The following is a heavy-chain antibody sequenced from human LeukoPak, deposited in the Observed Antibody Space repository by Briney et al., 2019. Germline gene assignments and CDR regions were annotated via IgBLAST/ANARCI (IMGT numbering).Heavy chain of an antibody. CDR1: GFTFSSSG. CDR3: VKDDKSGSYLDY. D-gene: IGHD1-26*01. CDR2: IWYDGSNK. V-gene: IGHV3-33*06. Sequence: GGSLRLSCAASGFTFSSSGIHWVRQAPGKGLGWVAVIWYDGSNKYYADSVKGRFTISRDNSKNTLYLQMNSLRAEDTAVYYCVKDDKSGSYLDYWGQGALVTVSS. J-gene: IGHJ4*02.